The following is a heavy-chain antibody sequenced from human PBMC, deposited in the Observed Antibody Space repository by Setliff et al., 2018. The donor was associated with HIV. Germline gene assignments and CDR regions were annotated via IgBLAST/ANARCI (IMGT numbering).Heavy chain of an antibody. CDR1: GYIFTNYA. Sequence: ASVKVSCKASGYIFTNYAMHWVRQAPGQGLEWMGWINTHTGNTNSAQKFQGRVTVTRDTSASTAYMGLSSLRSEDTAVYYCAKEGDRYGLDLDYWGQGTLVTVS. CDR2: INTHTGNT. V-gene: IGHV1-3*04. D-gene: IGHD5-18*01. CDR3: AKEGDRYGLDLDY. J-gene: IGHJ4*02.